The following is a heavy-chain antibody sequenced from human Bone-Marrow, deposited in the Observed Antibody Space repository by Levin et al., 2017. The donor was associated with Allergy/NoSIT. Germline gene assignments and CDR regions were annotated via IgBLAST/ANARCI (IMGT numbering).Heavy chain of an antibody. D-gene: IGHD2-15*01. Sequence: GESLKISCAASGFTFSHYAMHWVRQAPGKGLEWVALISYDGRNTYYADSVKGRFTISRDNSKNTLFLQMNSLRAEDTAVFYCARSDLHITLQPATVDYYYGMDVWGTGSTVTVSS. V-gene: IGHV3-30*04. J-gene: IGHJ6*04. CDR2: ISYDGRNT. CDR3: ARSDLHITLQPATVDYYYGMDV. CDR1: GFTFSHYA.